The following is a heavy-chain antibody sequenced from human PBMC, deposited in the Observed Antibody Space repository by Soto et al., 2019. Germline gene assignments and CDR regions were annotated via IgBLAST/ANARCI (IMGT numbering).Heavy chain of an antibody. Sequence: QPVGSLRLSCSPSGFTFSSPVVHWVRQAPGKGVEVGAVISSDESNEDDADSVTGRFSSSRENSKNTLYLQMNSLGAEDTAVYYCARGLIKLEGGAFDIWGQGTMVTVSS. CDR2: ISSDESNE. J-gene: IGHJ3*02. D-gene: IGHD3-16*01. CDR1: GFTFSSPV. CDR3: ARGLIKLEGGAFDI. V-gene: IGHV3-33*05.